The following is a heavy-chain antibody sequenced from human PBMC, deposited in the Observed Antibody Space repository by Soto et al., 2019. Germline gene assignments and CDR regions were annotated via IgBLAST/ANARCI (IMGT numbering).Heavy chain of an antibody. V-gene: IGHV3-48*03. CDR2: ISSSGSTI. CDR1: GFTFSSYE. CDR3: ARSRSGSQQWLVPPLDY. D-gene: IGHD6-19*01. J-gene: IGHJ4*02. Sequence: PGGSLRLSSAASGFTFSSYEMNWVRQSPGEGLEWVSYISSSGSTIYYADSVKGRFTISRDNAKDSLYLQMNSLRAEDTAVYYCARSRSGSQQWLVPPLDYWGQGTLVTVSS.